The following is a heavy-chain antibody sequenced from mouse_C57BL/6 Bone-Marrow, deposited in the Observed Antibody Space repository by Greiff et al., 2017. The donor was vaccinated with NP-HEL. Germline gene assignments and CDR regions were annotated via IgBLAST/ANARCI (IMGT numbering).Heavy chain of an antibody. V-gene: IGHV5-17*01. CDR2: ISSGSSTI. Sequence: EVKLVESGGGLVKPGGSLKLSCAASGFTFSDYGMHWVRQAPEKGLEWVAYISSGSSTIYYADTVKGRFTISRDNAKNTLFRQMTSLRSEDTAMYYCARMGRRGAMDYWGQGTSVTVSS. J-gene: IGHJ4*01. D-gene: IGHD4-1*01. CDR3: ARMGRRGAMDY. CDR1: GFTFSDYG.